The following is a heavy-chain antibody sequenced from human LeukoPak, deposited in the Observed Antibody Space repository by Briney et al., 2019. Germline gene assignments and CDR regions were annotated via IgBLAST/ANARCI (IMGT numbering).Heavy chain of an antibody. CDR3: ARGSGDILTGNDC. D-gene: IGHD3-9*01. CDR1: GFTFSSYS. V-gene: IGHV3-48*01. CDR2: ISSSSSTI. Sequence: PGGSLRLSCAASGFTFSSYSMNWVRQAPGKGLEWVSYISSSSSTIYYADSVKGRFTISRDNAKNSLYLQMISLRAEDTAVYYCARGSGDILTGNDCWGQGTLVTVSS. J-gene: IGHJ4*02.